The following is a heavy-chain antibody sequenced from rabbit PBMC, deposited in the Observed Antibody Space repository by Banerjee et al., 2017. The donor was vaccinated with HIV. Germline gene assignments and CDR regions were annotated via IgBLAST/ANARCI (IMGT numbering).Heavy chain of an antibody. CDR1: GFSFSNKYV. V-gene: IGHV1S45*01. D-gene: IGHD4-1*01. Sequence: QEQLEESGGGLVQPEGSLTLTCTASGFSFSNKYVMCWVRQAPGKGLEWIGYIDPVFGTTYYASGVNGRFTISSHNAQNTLYLQLNSLTAADTATYFCVRGGVYTSGWKFNLWAQAPSSPS. J-gene: IGHJ4*01. CDR3: VRGGVYTSGWKFNL. CDR2: IDPVFGTT.